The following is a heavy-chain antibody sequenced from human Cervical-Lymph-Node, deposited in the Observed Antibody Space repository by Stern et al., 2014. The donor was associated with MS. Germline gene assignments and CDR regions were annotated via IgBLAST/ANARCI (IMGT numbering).Heavy chain of an antibody. Sequence: QVQLQESGPGLVKPSQTLSLTCTVSGGSISSGGYYWSWIRQHPGNGLEWIGYIYYSGSTYYNPSLKSRGTISVDTSKNQLFLKMSSVTAADAAVYYCARGSRGYSDHYYYYGMDVWGQGTTVTVSS. D-gene: IGHD5-12*01. V-gene: IGHV4-31*03. CDR2: IYYSGST. J-gene: IGHJ6*02. CDR3: ARGSRGYSDHYYYYGMDV. CDR1: GGSISSGGYY.